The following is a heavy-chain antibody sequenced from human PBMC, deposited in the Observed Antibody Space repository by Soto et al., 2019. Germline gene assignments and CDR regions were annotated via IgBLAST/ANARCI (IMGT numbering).Heavy chain of an antibody. CDR3: ARSGTRRYYDFWSGYYHDWFDP. V-gene: IGHV1-8*01. CDR2: MNPNSGNT. CDR1: GYTFTSYD. D-gene: IGHD3-3*01. J-gene: IGHJ5*02. Sequence: ASVKVSCKASGYTFTSYDINWVRQATGQGLEWMGWMNPNSGNTGYAQKFQGRVTVTRNTSISTAYMELSSLRSEDTAVYYCARSGTRRYYDFWSGYYHDWFDPWGQGTLVTV.